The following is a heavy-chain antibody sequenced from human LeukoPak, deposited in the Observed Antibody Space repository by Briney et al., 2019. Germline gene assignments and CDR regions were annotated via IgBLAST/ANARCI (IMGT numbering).Heavy chain of an antibody. D-gene: IGHD6-19*01. CDR2: IRSKAYGGTT. J-gene: IGHJ4*02. CDR1: GFTFGAYA. Sequence: GGSLRLSCTASGFTFGAYAMSWVRQAPGKGLEWVGFIRSKAYGGTTEYAASVKGRFTISRDDSKSIAYLQMNSLKTEDTAVYYCTRDPNGIAVAFFDYWGQGTLVTVSS. CDR3: TRDPNGIAVAFFDY. V-gene: IGHV3-49*04.